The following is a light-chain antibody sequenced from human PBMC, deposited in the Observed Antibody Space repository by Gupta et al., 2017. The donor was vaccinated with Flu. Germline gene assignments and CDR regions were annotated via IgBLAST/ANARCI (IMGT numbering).Light chain of an antibody. CDR3: SSYTSTNTRI. J-gene: IGLJ1*01. V-gene: IGLV2-14*01. Sequence: SALTQPASVSGSPGQSITISCTGTCSDIGAYNFVSWYQQRPGEAPKLILFEVNNRPSDISNHFSGSKSGDTASLTISGLQAEDEADYFCSSYTSTNTRIFGTGTKVTVL. CDR1: CSDIGAYNF. CDR2: EVN.